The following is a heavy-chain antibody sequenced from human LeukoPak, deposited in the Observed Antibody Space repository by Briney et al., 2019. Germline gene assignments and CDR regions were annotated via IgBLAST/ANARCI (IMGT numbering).Heavy chain of an antibody. CDR1: GFTFGSYA. CDR3: AKDFGPRVDAFDI. J-gene: IGHJ3*02. CDR2: TGASGGST. Sequence: PGGSLRLSCAASGFTFGSYAMNWVRQAPGKGLEWVSVTGASGGSTYYADSVKGRFTISRDNSKNTPFLQMTSLRPEDTAVYYCAKDFGPRVDAFDIWGQGTMVTVSS. V-gene: IGHV3-23*01. D-gene: IGHD3-10*01.